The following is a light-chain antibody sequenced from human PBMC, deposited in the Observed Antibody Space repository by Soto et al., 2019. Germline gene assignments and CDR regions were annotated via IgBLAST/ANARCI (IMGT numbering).Light chain of an antibody. CDR1: SSDVGAYNY. V-gene: IGLV2-14*03. J-gene: IGLJ3*02. Sequence: QSALTQPASVSGSPGQSITISCTGTSSDVGAYNYVSWYQHHPGKAPKLMIYDVTNRSSGVSNRFSGSKSGNTASLTISGLQAEDEADYYCSSYSTSTTLEGVFGGGTKLTVL. CDR2: DVT. CDR3: SSYSTSTTLEGV.